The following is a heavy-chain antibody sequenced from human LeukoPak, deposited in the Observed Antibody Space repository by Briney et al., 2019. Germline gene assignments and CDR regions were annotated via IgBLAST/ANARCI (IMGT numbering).Heavy chain of an antibody. Sequence: SSETLSLTCTVSGGSISSGSYYWSWIRQPAGKGLEWIGRIYTSGSTNYNPSLKSRVTISVDTSKNQFSLKLSSVTAADTAVYYCARYRPIECDAFDIWGQGTMVTVSS. J-gene: IGHJ3*02. CDR2: IYTSGST. V-gene: IGHV4-61*02. D-gene: IGHD2-15*01. CDR3: ARYRPIECDAFDI. CDR1: GGSISSGSYY.